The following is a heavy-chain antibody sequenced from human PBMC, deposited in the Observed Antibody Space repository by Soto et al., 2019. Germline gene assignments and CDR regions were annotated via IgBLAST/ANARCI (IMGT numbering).Heavy chain of an antibody. D-gene: IGHD4-17*01. Sequence: EVQLVESGGGLVQPGGSLRLSCAASGFTLSPYHMDWVRQAPGEGLERVSYINAGSSTIHYADSVRGRFTISRDNAKNSLYLQMDSLRAADTAVYYCARDGSTETTNFHYAMDVWGQGTTVTVSS. CDR2: INAGSSTI. CDR3: ARDGSTETTNFHYAMDV. J-gene: IGHJ6*02. V-gene: IGHV3-48*03. CDR1: GFTLSPYH.